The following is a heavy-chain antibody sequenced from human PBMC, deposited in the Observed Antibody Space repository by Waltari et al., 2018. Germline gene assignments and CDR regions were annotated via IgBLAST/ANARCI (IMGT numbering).Heavy chain of an antibody. Sequence: QVQLVQSGAEVKKPGASVKVSCKASGYTFTSYAMHWVRQAPGQRLEWMGWIHAGNGNTKYSQKCQGRVTITRDTSASTAYMELSSLRSEDTAVYYCARDQFDYWGQGTLVTVSS. J-gene: IGHJ4*02. CDR2: IHAGNGNT. V-gene: IGHV1-3*01. CDR1: GYTFTSYA. CDR3: ARDQFDY.